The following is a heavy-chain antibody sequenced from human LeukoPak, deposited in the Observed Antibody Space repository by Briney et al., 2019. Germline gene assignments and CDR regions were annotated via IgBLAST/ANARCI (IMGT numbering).Heavy chain of an antibody. CDR3: AKGGLKTYYYYMDV. J-gene: IGHJ6*03. Sequence: GGSLRLSCAASGFTFSSYAMSWVRQAPGKGLEWVSAISGSGGSTYYADSVKGRFTISRDNSKNTLYLRMNSLRAEDTAVYYCAKGGLKTYYYYMDVWGKGTTVTVSS. CDR2: ISGSGGST. D-gene: IGHD6-25*01. CDR1: GFTFSSYA. V-gene: IGHV3-23*01.